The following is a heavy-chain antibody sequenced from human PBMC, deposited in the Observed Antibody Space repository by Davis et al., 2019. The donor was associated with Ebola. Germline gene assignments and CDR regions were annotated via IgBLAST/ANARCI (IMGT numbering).Heavy chain of an antibody. CDR3: ARGNYYYYMDV. CDR1: GGSISRGGSY. J-gene: IGHJ6*03. D-gene: IGHD3-10*01. Sequence: PSETLSLTCTVSGGSISRGGSYWSWVRQVPGKGLEWIGYIYYSGSTYYKPSLKRRVTISLDTSKNQFSLNLSSVTAADTAVYYCARGNYYYYMDVWGKGTTVTVSS. CDR2: IYYSGST. V-gene: IGHV4-31*03.